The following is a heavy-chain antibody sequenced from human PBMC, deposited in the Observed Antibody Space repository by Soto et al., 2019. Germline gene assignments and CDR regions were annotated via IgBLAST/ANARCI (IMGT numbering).Heavy chain of an antibody. CDR2: IYYSGST. J-gene: IGHJ4*02. CDR3: ARGLYNWNYFDY. V-gene: IGHV4-31*03. Sequence: QVQLQESGPGLVKPSQTLSLTCTVSGGSISSGGYYGSWIRQHPGKGLEWIGYIYYSGSTYYNPSLKSRVTISVDTSMNQFSLKLSSVTAADTAVYYCARGLYNWNYFDYWGQGTLVTVSS. D-gene: IGHD1-20*01. CDR1: GGSISSGGYY.